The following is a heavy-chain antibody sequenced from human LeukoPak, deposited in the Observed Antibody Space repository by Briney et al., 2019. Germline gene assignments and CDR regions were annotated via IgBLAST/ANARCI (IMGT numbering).Heavy chain of an antibody. J-gene: IGHJ4*02. CDR2: INPNSGAT. Sequence: ASVKVSCKASGYTFTGYHIHWVRQAPGQGLEWMGWINPNSGATKYAQKFQGGVIMTRDTSITTVYMELSRLTTDDTAVYYCARDNYYDSSAYYWGYFDYWGQGTLVTVSS. D-gene: IGHD3-22*01. V-gene: IGHV1-2*02. CDR1: GYTFTGYH. CDR3: ARDNYYDSSAYYWGYFDY.